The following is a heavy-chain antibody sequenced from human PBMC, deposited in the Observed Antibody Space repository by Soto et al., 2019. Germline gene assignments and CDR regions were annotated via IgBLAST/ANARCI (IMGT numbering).Heavy chain of an antibody. Sequence: ARSMCLSSSASAFLFNDSSICWDRQVAGKGMEAISAVSTSGRSTYYADSVKDRLTISRDIPKHTLFLQMACLRPADPAIYYYVKQAHGLDGLALDYWGQGTQVTVSS. J-gene: IGHJ4*01. D-gene: IGHD3-16*01. CDR3: VKQAHGLDGLALDY. V-gene: IGHV3-64D*06. CDR1: AFLFNDSS. CDR2: VSTSGRST.